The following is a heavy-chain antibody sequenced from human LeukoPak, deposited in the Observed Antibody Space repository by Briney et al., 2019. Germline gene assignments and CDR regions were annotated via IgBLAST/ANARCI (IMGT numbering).Heavy chain of an antibody. J-gene: IGHJ4*02. D-gene: IGHD3-22*01. Sequence: ASVKVSCKASGYTFTSYGISWVRQAPGQGLEWMGWINPNSGGTNYAQKFQGRVTMTRDTSISTAYMELSRLRSDDTAVYYCARFQNYYDSSEDDYWGQGTLVTVSS. CDR2: INPNSGGT. CDR1: GYTFTSYG. V-gene: IGHV1-2*02. CDR3: ARFQNYYDSSEDDY.